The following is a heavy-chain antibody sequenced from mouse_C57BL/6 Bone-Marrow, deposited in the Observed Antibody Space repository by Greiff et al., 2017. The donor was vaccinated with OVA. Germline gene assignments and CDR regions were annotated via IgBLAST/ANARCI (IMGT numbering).Heavy chain of an antibody. CDR2: ISNGGGST. CDR1: GFTFSSYT. J-gene: IGHJ4*01. Sequence: EVKLVESGGGLVKPGGSLKLSCAASGFTFSSYTMSWVRQTPEKRLEWVATISNGGGSTYYPDTVKGRFTISRDNAKNTLYLQMSRLKSEDTAMYYCARHEGSMDYCGQGTSVTVSS. CDR3: ARHEGSMDY. V-gene: IGHV5-12-2*01.